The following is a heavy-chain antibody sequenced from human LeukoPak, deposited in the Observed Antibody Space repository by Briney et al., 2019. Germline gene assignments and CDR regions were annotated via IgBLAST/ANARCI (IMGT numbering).Heavy chain of an antibody. V-gene: IGHV4-4*07. Sequence: SETLSLTCSVSGGSVSSYYWSWIRQPAGKGLERIGRISASGSSNYNPSLRSRVIMSMDTPKNQFSLNLSSVTAADTAVYYCATEGGGPRWLDPWGQGTLVTVSS. CDR2: ISASGSS. J-gene: IGHJ5*02. CDR1: GGSVSSYY. CDR3: ATEGGGPRWLDP. D-gene: IGHD6-25*01.